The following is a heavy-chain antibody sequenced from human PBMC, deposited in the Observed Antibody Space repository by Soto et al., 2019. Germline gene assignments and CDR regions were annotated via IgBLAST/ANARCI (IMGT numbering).Heavy chain of an antibody. V-gene: IGHV3-30*18. CDR1: GFTFSSYG. Sequence: QVQLVESGGGVVQPGRSLRLSCAASGFTFSSYGMHWVRQAPGKGLERVAVISYDGSNKYYADSVKGRFTISRDNSKNTLYLQMNSLRAEDTAVYYCAKGSLLWFGEFFYYYYYGMDVWGQGTTVTVSS. D-gene: IGHD3-10*01. CDR2: ISYDGSNK. J-gene: IGHJ6*02. CDR3: AKGSLLWFGEFFYYYYYGMDV.